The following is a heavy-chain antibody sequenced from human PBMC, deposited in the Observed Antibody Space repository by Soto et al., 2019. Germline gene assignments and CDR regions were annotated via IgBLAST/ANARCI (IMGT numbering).Heavy chain of an antibody. CDR2: INHSGST. Sequence: SEPLSLTCAVYGGSFSGYYWSWIRQPPGKGLEWIGEINHSGSTNYNPSLKSRVTISVDTSKNQFSLKLSSVTAADTAVYYCARGRLRYCSSTSCRQYYYYYGMDVWGQGTTVTVSS. V-gene: IGHV4-34*01. D-gene: IGHD2-2*01. CDR1: GGSFSGYY. CDR3: ARGRLRYCSSTSCRQYYYYYGMDV. J-gene: IGHJ6*02.